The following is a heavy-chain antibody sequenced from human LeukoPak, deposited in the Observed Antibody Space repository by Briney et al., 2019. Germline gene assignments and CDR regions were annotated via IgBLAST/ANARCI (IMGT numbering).Heavy chain of an antibody. D-gene: IGHD4-17*01. CDR1: GFTFSSNW. V-gene: IGHV3-74*03. J-gene: IGHJ5*02. CDR3: ARETILRGTVTTNWFDP. CDR2: LYVEGDTT. Sequence: GGSLRLSCAASGFTFSSNWMHWVRQTPGKGLVWISRLYVEGDTTTYAESVRGRFTTSRDNAKNTLFLQMNSLRAEDTAVYYCARETILRGTVTTNWFDPWGQGTLVTVSS.